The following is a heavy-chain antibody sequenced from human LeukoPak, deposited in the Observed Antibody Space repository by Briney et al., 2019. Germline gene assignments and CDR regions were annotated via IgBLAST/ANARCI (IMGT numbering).Heavy chain of an antibody. CDR3: ARDFGIAVAGNDY. V-gene: IGHV3-20*04. J-gene: IGHJ4*02. CDR2: INWNGGST. D-gene: IGHD6-19*01. CDR1: GFTFDDYG. Sequence: GGSLRLSCAASGFTFDDYGMSWVRQAPGKGLEWVSGINWNGGSTGYADSVKGRFTISRDNAENSLYLQMNSLRAEDTAVYYCARDFGIAVAGNDYWGQGTLVTVSS.